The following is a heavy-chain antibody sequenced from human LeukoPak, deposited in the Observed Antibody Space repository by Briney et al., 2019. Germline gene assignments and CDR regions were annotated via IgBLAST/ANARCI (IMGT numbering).Heavy chain of an antibody. J-gene: IGHJ2*01. CDR2: IYYSGST. V-gene: IGHV4-31*03. CDR3: ARQRSYYWYFDL. Sequence: SQTLSLTCSVSGGSISSGGYYGSWIRQHPGKGLEWIRYIYYSGSTYYDPSLKSRVTISVDTSKNQFSRKLSSVTAADTAVYYCARQRSYYWYFDLWGRGTLVTVSS. CDR1: GGSISSGGYY. D-gene: IGHD3-10*01.